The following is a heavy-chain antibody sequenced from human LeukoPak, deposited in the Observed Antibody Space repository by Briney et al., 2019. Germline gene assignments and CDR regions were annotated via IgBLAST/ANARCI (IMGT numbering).Heavy chain of an antibody. CDR3: AGVRVFGVVIYYYGMDV. CDR2: INHSGST. D-gene: IGHD3-3*01. Sequence: SETLSLTCAVYGGSFSGYYWSWIRQPPGKGLEWIGEINHSGSTNYNPSLKSRVTISVDTSKNQFSLKLSSVTAADTAVYYCAGVRVFGVVIYYYGMDVWGQGTTVTVSS. V-gene: IGHV4-34*01. J-gene: IGHJ6*02. CDR1: GGSFSGYY.